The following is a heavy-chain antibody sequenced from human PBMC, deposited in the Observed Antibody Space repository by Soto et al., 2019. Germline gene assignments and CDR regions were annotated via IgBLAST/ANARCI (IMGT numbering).Heavy chain of an antibody. V-gene: IGHV3-33*01. CDR3: ASAADYYGSGSYLVDH. Sequence: GGSLRLSCAVSGFTFSNYAMHWVRQAPGKGLEWVAVIWFDGSNKYYADSVKGRFTISRDNSKNTLYLQMNSLRAEDAAVYYCASAADYYGSGSYLVDHWGQGTLVTSPQ. CDR2: IWFDGSNK. CDR1: GFTFSNYA. D-gene: IGHD3-10*01. J-gene: IGHJ4*02.